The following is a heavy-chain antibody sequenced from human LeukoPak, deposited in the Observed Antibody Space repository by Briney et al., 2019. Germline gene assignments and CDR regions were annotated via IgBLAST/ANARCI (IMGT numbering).Heavy chain of an antibody. J-gene: IGHJ4*02. V-gene: IGHV3-48*03. D-gene: IGHD3-3*01. Sequence: TGGSLRLSCAPSGFNFKIFEMNWVRQAPGKGLEWVSHINSRGRTTHYTDSVKGRFTISRDSPKNTADLNMNLLRPKTPALYYFARDLIFGVATIRLDYWGEGTLVTVSS. CDR3: ARDLIFGVATIRLDY. CDR1: GFNFKIFE. CDR2: INSRGRTT.